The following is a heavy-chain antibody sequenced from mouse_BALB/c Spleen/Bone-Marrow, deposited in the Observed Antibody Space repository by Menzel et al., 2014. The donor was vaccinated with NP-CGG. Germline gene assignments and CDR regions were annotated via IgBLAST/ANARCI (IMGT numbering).Heavy chain of an antibody. J-gene: IGHJ1*01. V-gene: IGHV5-9-3*01. Sequence: EVQLVESGGGLVKPGGSLKLSCAASGFTFSSYAMSWVRQTPEKRLEWVATISSGGSYTYYPDSVKGRFTISSDNAKNTLYLQMSSLRSEDTAMYYCARRDYGYFDVWGAGTTVTVSS. CDR3: ARRDYGYFDV. CDR2: ISSGGSYT. CDR1: GFTFSSYA.